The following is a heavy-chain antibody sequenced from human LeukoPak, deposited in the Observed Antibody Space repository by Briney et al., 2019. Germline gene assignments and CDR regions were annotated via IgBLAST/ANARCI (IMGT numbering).Heavy chain of an antibody. Sequence: GGSLRLSCAASGFTFSSYAMHWVRQAPGKGLEWVAVISYDGSSKYYADSVKGRFTISRDNSKNTLYLQMNSLRAEDTAVYYCARGDVVVPAAPLYWGQGTLVTVSS. V-gene: IGHV3-30-3*01. CDR3: ARGDVVVPAAPLY. CDR2: ISYDGSSK. J-gene: IGHJ4*02. D-gene: IGHD2-2*01. CDR1: GFTFSSYA.